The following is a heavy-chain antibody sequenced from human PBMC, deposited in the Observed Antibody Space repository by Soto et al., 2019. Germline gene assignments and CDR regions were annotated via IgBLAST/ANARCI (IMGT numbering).Heavy chain of an antibody. Sequence: VQLLESGGGLVQPGGSLRLSCAASGFTFTSYTMSWVRQAPGKGLEWISTISASGGRPSYADSVQGRFIISSDNPMNTVYLQMGSLRAEDTAMYYCAKARCTTIDCYVPDSWGHGTLVTVSS. D-gene: IGHD2-8*01. CDR3: AKARCTTIDCYVPDS. CDR1: GFTFTSYT. CDR2: ISASGGRP. V-gene: IGHV3-23*01. J-gene: IGHJ5*01.